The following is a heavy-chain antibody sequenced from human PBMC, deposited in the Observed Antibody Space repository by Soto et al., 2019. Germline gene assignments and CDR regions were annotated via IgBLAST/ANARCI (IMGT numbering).Heavy chain of an antibody. Sequence: GGSLRLYCAASGFTGSTNYMTWVRQAPGKGLEWVSVIYSGGSTYYADSVKGRFTISRDNSKNTLYLQMNSLRAEDTAVYYCARVTGVSFRGYFDLWGRGTLVTVSS. J-gene: IGHJ2*01. V-gene: IGHV3-66*01. CDR2: IYSGGST. D-gene: IGHD2-8*01. CDR3: ARVTGVSFRGYFDL. CDR1: GFTGSTNY.